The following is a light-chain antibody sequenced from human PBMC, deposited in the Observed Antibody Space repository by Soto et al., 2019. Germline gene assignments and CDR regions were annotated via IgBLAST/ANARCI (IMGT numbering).Light chain of an antibody. J-gene: IGKJ1*01. V-gene: IGKV3-20*01. Sequence: EIVLTQSPGTLSLSPGERATLSCRASQSVSSSFLAWYQHKPGQAPRLLIYGASSRATGIPDRFSGSGSGTDFTLNISRLEPEDFAVYYCQQYGSSPWTFGQGTNVEIK. CDR1: QSVSSSF. CDR3: QQYGSSPWT. CDR2: GAS.